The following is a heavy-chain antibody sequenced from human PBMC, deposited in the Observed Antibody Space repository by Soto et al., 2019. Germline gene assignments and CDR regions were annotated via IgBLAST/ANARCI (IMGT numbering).Heavy chain of an antibody. J-gene: IGHJ4*02. CDR3: AKAQVVNPTGEDY. Sequence: EVQLLESGGGLVQPGGSLRLSCEASGFTFSSYAMSWVRQAPGKGLEWVSAISGSGGSTYYADSVKGRFTISRDNSKNTLYLQMNSLRAEDTAVYYCAKAQVVNPTGEDYWGQGTLVTVSS. CDR1: GFTFSSYA. CDR2: ISGSGGST. V-gene: IGHV3-23*01. D-gene: IGHD7-27*01.